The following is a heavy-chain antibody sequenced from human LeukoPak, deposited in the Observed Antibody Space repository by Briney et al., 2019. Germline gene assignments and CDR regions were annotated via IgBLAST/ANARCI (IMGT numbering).Heavy chain of an antibody. D-gene: IGHD3-9*01. CDR3: ARGQGYYDILTGYYQGGLDY. CDR1: GYTFTGHY. V-gene: IGHV1-2*02. J-gene: IGHJ4*02. CDR2: INPTGGT. Sequence: VASVKVSCKASGYTFTGHYMNWVRLAPGQGLEWMGWINPTGGTTYAQKFQDRVTMTRDTSINTAYMELSGLRSDDTAVYYCARGQGYYDILTGYYQGGLDYWGQGTLVTVSS.